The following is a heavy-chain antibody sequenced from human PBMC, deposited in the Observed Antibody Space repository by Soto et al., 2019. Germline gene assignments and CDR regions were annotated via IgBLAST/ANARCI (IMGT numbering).Heavy chain of an antibody. V-gene: IGHV3-23*01. J-gene: IGHJ6*03. Sequence: GWSLRLSCAASGFTFSSYAMSWVRQAPGKGLEWVSAISGSGGSTYYADSVKGRFTISRDNSKNTLYLQMNSLRAEDTAVYYCAKTSRGAVVPRTYYYYMDVWGKGTTVTVSS. CDR1: GFTFSSYA. CDR2: ISGSGGST. CDR3: AKTSRGAVVPRTYYYYMDV. D-gene: IGHD3-22*01.